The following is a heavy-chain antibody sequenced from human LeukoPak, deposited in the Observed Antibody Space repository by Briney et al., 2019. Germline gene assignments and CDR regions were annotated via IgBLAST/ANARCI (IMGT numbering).Heavy chain of an antibody. CDR2: ISYSGTP. CDR3: VRGNVKHYHSVADEYYYYMDV. CDR1: GDSFSGFY. Sequence: PSETLSLTCAVYGDSFSGFYWTWVRQAPGKGLEWIGEISYSGTPRYNPSLNSRITVTLDTSKKQISLNLSPVTAADTAVYYCVRGNVKHYHSVADEYYYYMDVWGKGTAVIVSS. J-gene: IGHJ6*03. V-gene: IGHV4-34*01. D-gene: IGHD6-19*01.